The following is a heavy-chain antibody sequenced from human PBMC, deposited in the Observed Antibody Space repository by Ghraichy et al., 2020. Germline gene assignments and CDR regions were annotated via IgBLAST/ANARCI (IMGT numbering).Heavy chain of an antibody. CDR1: GGSISSSSYF. D-gene: IGHD5-18*01. V-gene: IGHV4-39*07. CDR2: IYYSGST. CDR3: ARDGMDTAMGDD. J-gene: IGHJ4*02. Sequence: SETLSLTCTVSGGSISSSSYFWGWIRQPPGKGLEWIGSIYYSGSTYYNPSLKSRVTISLDTSKNKFSLKLSSVTAADTAVYYCARDGMDTAMGDDWGQGTLVTVSS.